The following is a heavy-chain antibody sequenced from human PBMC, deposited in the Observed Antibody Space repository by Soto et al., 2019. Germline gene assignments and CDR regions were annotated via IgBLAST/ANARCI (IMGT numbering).Heavy chain of an antibody. D-gene: IGHD3-10*01. CDR3: ARDPYYYGSGRMASDAFDI. J-gene: IGHJ3*02. CDR1: GYTFTSYD. CDR2: IIPIFGTA. V-gene: IGHV1-69*13. Sequence: GASVKVSCKASGYTFTSYDINWVRPAPGQGLEWMGGIIPIFGTANYAQKFQGRVTITADESTSTAYLELSSLRSEDPAVYYCARDPYYYGSGRMASDAFDIWGQGTMVTVSS.